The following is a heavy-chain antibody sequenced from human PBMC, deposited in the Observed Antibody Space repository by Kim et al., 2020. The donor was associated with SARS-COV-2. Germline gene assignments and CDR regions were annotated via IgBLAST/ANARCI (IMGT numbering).Heavy chain of an antibody. V-gene: IGHV3-30*18. D-gene: IGHD3-3*01. CDR2: ISYDGSNK. CDR1: GFTFRSYD. J-gene: IGHJ6*01. Sequence: GGSLRLSCAASGFTFRSYDMDWVRQSPGRGLEWVAVISYDGSNKYYADSVKGRFTISRDNSKNTLYLQMNGLRAEDTAVYYCAKSAYDYSSGYFYGMDVWGQGTTVTVSS. CDR3: AKSAYDYSSGYFYGMDV.